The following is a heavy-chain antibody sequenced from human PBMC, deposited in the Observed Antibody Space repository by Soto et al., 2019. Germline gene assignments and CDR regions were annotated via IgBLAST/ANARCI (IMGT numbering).Heavy chain of an antibody. V-gene: IGHV1-18*01. CDR1: GYTFTTSG. D-gene: IGHD1-26*01. CDR3: ARQGSWPYYYYGLDV. CDR2: ISTYNGDT. Sequence: QVQLVQSGPEVKKPGASVKVSCEASGYTFTTSGISWVRQAPGQGLEGMGGISTYNGDTNSAQKFQGRVTMTADTSTGTVYMELMSLKSDDTAVYYCARQGSWPYYYYGLDVWGQGTTVTVSS. J-gene: IGHJ6*02.